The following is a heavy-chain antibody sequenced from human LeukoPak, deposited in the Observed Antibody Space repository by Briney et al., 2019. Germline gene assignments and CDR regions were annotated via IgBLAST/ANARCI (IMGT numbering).Heavy chain of an antibody. Sequence: GGSLRLSCAASGFTFSSYAMRWVRQAPGKGLEWVSAISGSGGSTYYADSVKGRFTISRDNSKNTLYLQMNSLRAEDTAVYYCAKDLAEIQLWLRTFDYWGQGTLVTVSS. V-gene: IGHV3-23*01. D-gene: IGHD5-18*01. CDR3: AKDLAEIQLWLRTFDY. CDR2: ISGSGGST. CDR1: GFTFSSYA. J-gene: IGHJ4*02.